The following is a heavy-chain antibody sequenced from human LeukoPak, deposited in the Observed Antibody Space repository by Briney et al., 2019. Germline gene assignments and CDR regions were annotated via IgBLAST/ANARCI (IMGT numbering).Heavy chain of an antibody. CDR3: ARQPDGYNSYYFDY. D-gene: IGHD5-24*01. V-gene: IGHV1-69*02. CDR2: IIPIFGIA. Sequence: SVKVSCKASGYTFTAYYMHWMRQAPGQGLEWMGRIIPIFGIANYAQKFQGRVTITADKSTSTAYMELSSLRSEDTAVYYCARQPDGYNSYYFDYWGQGTLVTVSS. J-gene: IGHJ4*02. CDR1: GYTFTAYY.